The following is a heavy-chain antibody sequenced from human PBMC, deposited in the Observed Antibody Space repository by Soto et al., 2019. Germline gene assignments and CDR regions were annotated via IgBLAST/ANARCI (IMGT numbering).Heavy chain of an antibody. CDR2: ISGSGGST. CDR3: AKVGGYAGDYFDY. J-gene: IGHJ4*02. Sequence: GGSLRLSCAASGSTFSSYAMSWVRQAPGKGLEWVSAISGSGGSTYYADSVKGRFTISRDNSKNTLYLQMNSLRAEDTAVYYCAKVGGYAGDYFDYWGQGTLVTVSS. V-gene: IGHV3-23*01. CDR1: GSTFSSYA. D-gene: IGHD2-15*01.